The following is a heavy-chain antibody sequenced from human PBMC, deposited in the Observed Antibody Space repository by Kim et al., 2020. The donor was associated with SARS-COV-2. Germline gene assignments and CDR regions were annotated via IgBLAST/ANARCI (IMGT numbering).Heavy chain of an antibody. CDR1: GGSISSGGYY. CDR3: ARDRVVDGMDV. D-gene: IGHD2-15*01. J-gene: IGHJ6*02. Sequence: SETLSLTCTVSGGSISSGGYYWSWIRQHPGKGLEWIGYIYYSGSTYYNLSLKSRVTISVDTSKNQFSLKLSSVTAADTAVYYCARDRVVDGMDVWGQGTTVTVSS. V-gene: IGHV4-31*03. CDR2: IYYSGST.